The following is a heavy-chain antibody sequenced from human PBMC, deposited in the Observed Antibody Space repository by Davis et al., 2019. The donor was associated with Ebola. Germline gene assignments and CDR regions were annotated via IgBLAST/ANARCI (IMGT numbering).Heavy chain of an antibody. D-gene: IGHD3-22*01. CDR2: INTNTGNP. V-gene: IGHV7-4-1*02. Sequence: ASVKVSCKASGYTFTSYAMNWVRQAPGQGLEWMGWINTNTGNPTYAQGFTGRFVFSLDTSVSTAYLQISSLKAEDTAVYYRARGSEYYDRSGYLYYYYGMDVWGKGTTVTVSS. CDR3: ARGSEYYDRSGYLYYYYGMDV. J-gene: IGHJ6*04. CDR1: GYTFTSYA.